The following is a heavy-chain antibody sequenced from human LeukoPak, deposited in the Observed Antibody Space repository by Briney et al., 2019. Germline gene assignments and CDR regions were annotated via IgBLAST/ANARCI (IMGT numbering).Heavy chain of an antibody. CDR1: GFIVSSNY. V-gene: IGHV3-53*01. J-gene: IGHJ3*02. Sequence: GGPLRLSCAASGFIVSSNYMSWVRQAPGKGLQWVSIIYSGGSTYCADSVKGRFTISRDNSKSTLYLQMNSLRAEDTAVYYCATSYGDSAKGAFDIWGQGTMVTVSS. CDR2: IYSGGST. CDR3: ATSYGDSAKGAFDI. D-gene: IGHD4-17*01.